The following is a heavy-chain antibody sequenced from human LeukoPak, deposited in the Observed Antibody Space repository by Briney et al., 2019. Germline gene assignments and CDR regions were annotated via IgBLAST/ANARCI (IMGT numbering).Heavy chain of an antibody. J-gene: IGHJ4*02. V-gene: IGHV1-69*01. Sequence: GSSVKVSCKASGGTFSSYAISWVRQAPGQGLEWMGGIIPIFGTANYAQKFQGRVTITADGSTSTAYMELSSLRAEDTAVYYCARDLSTYYINSGSPRVYWGQGTLVTVSS. D-gene: IGHD4-11*01. CDR3: ARDLSTYYINSGSPRVY. CDR2: IIPIFGTA. CDR1: GGTFSSYA.